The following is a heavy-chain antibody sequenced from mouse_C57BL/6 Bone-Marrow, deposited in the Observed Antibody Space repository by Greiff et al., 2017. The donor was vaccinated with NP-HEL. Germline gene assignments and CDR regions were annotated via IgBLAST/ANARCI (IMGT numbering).Heavy chain of an antibody. CDR3: ARKGGSSHYFDY. V-gene: IGHV1-42*01. Sequence: VQLQQSGPELVKPGASVKISCKASGYSFTGYYMNWVKQSPEKSLEWIGEINPSTGGTTYNQKFKAKATLTVDKSSSTAYMQLKSLTSEDSAVYYCARKGGSSHYFDYWGQGTTLTVSS. CDR1: GYSFTGYY. J-gene: IGHJ2*01. D-gene: IGHD1-1*01. CDR2: INPSTGGT.